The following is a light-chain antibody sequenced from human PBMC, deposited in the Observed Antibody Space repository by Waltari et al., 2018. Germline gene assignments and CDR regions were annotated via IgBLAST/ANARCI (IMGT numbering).Light chain of an antibody. V-gene: IGLV3-1*01. CDR3: QAWDSSTRGVV. Sequence: SYELTQPPSVSVSPGQTASITCSGDKLGAKYACWYQQKPGQSPVLVIYQDSKRPSGIPERFSGSNSGNTATLTISGTQAMDEADYYCQAWDSSTRGVVFGGGTKLTVL. CDR1: KLGAKY. CDR2: QDS. J-gene: IGLJ2*01.